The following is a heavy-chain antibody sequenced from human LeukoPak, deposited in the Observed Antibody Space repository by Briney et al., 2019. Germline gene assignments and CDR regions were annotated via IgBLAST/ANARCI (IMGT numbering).Heavy chain of an antibody. Sequence: SETLSLTCAVYGGSFSGYYWSWIRQPPGKGLEWIGEINHSGSTNYNPSLKSRVTISVDTSKNQFSLKLSSVTAADTAVYYCARGNDYSNLYYYYYMDVWGKGTTVTVSS. CDR1: GGSFSGYY. CDR2: INHSGST. D-gene: IGHD4-11*01. CDR3: ARGNDYSNLYYYYYMDV. V-gene: IGHV4-34*01. J-gene: IGHJ6*03.